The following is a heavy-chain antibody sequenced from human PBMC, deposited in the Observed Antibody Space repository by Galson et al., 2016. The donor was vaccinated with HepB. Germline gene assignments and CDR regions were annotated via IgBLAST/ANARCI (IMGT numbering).Heavy chain of an antibody. CDR2: ISGSGDET. J-gene: IGHJ2*01. CDR1: GFTFSSYA. CDR3: ASGIAVTTSNSFWYFDL. D-gene: IGHD3-10*01. Sequence: SLRLSCAASGFTFSSYAMTWVRQAPGKGLDWVSTISGSGDETNYADSVKGRFTFSRDNSKNTLYLQMTSLRAEDTAVYYCASGIAVTTSNSFWYFDLWGRGTLVTDSS. V-gene: IGHV3-23*01.